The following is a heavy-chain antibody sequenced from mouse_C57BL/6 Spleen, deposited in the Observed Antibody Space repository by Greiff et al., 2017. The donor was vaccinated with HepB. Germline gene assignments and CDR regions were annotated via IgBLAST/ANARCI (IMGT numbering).Heavy chain of an antibody. Sequence: EVHLVESGPGLVKPSQSLSLTCSVTGYSITSGYYWNWIRQFPGNKLEWMGYISYDGSNNYNPSLKNRISITRDTSKNQFFLKLNSVTTEDTATYYCAREGGSYGSSPAWFAYWGQGTLVTVSA. V-gene: IGHV3-6*01. J-gene: IGHJ3*01. D-gene: IGHD1-1*01. CDR1: GYSITSGYY. CDR2: ISYDGSN. CDR3: AREGGSYGSSPAWFAY.